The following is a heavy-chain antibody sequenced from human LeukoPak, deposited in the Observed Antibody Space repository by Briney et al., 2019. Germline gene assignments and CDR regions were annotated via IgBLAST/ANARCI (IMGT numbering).Heavy chain of an antibody. CDR3: AKTSRVNSNYDSPFVY. CDR2: VRGSGGDT. CDR1: GFTFSNHA. Sequence: GGSLRLSCAASGFTFSNHAMSWVRQAPGKGLEWVSAVRGSGGDTYYADSVKGRFTMSRDNSKNTLYLQMNSLRAEDTARYYCAKTSRVNSNYDSPFVYWGQGTLVIVSS. D-gene: IGHD5-12*01. J-gene: IGHJ4*02. V-gene: IGHV3-23*01.